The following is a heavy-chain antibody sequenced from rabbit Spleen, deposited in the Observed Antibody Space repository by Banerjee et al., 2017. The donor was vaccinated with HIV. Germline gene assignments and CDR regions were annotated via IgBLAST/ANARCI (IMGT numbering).Heavy chain of an antibody. J-gene: IGHJ6*01. V-gene: IGHV1S40*01. CDR1: GCPFSSKAV. CDR3: ATETRSSVLSDGIDL. CDR2: INAVTGKS. D-gene: IGHD1-1*01. Sequence: QALEEAGGGRVKPGASLIITCSKAGCPFSSKAVMCWVRQAPGKGLEWIACINAVTGKSVYASWVKGRFTISKTSSPTATTQKTSLTAAATAAYFCATETRSSVLSDGIDLWGQGTLVTVS.